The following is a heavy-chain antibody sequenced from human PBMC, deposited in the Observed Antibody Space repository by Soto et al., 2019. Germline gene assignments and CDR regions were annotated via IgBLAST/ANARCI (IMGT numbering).Heavy chain of an antibody. CDR1: GGSISSSSYY. D-gene: IGHD4-17*01. CDR3: ARQRYGDYVVG. CDR2: IYYSGST. V-gene: IGHV4-39*01. J-gene: IGHJ4*02. Sequence: SETLSPTCTVSGGSISSSSYYWGWIRQPPGKGLEWIGSIYYSGSTYYNPSLKSRVTISVDTSKNQFSLKLSSVTAADTAVYYCARQRYGDYVVGWGQGTLVTVSS.